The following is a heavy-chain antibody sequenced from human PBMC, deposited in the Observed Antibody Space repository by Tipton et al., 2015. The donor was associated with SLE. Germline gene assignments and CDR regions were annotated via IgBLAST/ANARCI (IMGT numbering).Heavy chain of an antibody. D-gene: IGHD3-10*01. V-gene: IGHV3-48*01. J-gene: IGHJ4*02. CDR2: ISSSSSTI. Sequence: QLVQSGGGLVQPGGSLRLSCAASGFTFSSYSMNWVRQAPGKGLEWGSYISSSSSTIFYTDSVRGRFTISRDNAKKSLYLQMNGLRVEDTAVYYCARGGNFFDKWGQGILVTVSS. CDR1: GFTFSSYS. CDR3: ARGGNFFDK.